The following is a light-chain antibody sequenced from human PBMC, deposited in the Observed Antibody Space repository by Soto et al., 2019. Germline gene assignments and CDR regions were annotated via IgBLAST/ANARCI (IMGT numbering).Light chain of an antibody. CDR1: QSVSSY. CDR2: DAS. Sequence: EIVLTQSPATLSLSPGERATLSCRASQSVSSYLAWYQQKPGQAPRLLIYDASNRATGIPARFSGSGSGTDFTLTISSLEPEDFAVYYCQQRSNWPRGLFGPGTKVDIK. CDR3: QQRSNWPRGL. V-gene: IGKV3-11*01. J-gene: IGKJ3*01.